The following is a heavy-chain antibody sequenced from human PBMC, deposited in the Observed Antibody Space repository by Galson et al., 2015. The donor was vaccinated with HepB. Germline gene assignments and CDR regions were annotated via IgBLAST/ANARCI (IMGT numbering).Heavy chain of an antibody. Sequence: SLRLSCAASGFTFSSYWMTWVRQAPGKGLEWVANIKQDGSEKYYVDSVKGRFTISRDNAKNSLYLQMSSLRAEDTAVYYCAREGDDSSGPEAFDIWGQGTMVTVSS. CDR2: IKQDGSEK. D-gene: IGHD3-22*01. CDR1: GFTFSSYW. CDR3: AREGDDSSGPEAFDI. J-gene: IGHJ3*02. V-gene: IGHV3-7*03.